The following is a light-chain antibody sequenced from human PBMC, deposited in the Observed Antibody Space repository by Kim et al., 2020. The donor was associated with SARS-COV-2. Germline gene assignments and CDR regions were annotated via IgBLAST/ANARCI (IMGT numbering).Light chain of an antibody. CDR2: EVS. CDR3: CSYAGNFSSV. J-gene: IGLJ3*02. Sequence: GRSVISSCIETSSDVGSYNRVSWYQQAPGTAPIFIMYEVSNRPSGVPDRFSGPKSGNTASLTISGLQAEDEADYYCCSYAGNFSSVFGGGTQLTVL. V-gene: IGLV2-18*02. CDR1: SSDVGSYNR.